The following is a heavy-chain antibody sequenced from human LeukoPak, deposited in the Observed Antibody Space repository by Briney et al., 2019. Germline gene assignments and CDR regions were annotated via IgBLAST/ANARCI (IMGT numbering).Heavy chain of an antibody. V-gene: IGHV3-11*04. CDR2: ISSSGSTI. D-gene: IGHD3-22*01. CDR3: ARYYYDSSGYYYFDY. Sequence: GGSLRLSCAASGFTFSDYYMSWIRQAPGKGLEWVSYISSSGSTIYYADSVKGRFTISRDSAKNSLYLQMNSLRAEDTAMYYCARYYYDSSGYYYFDYWGQGTLVTVSS. CDR1: GFTFSDYY. J-gene: IGHJ4*02.